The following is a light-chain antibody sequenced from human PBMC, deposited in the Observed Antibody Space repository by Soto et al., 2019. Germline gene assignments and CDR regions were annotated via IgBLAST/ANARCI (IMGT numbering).Light chain of an antibody. CDR3: QQYGRLPLS. V-gene: IGKV3-20*01. CDR2: GAS. Sequence: ESLLTQSPGTLSLSPGDRATLSCRASQSLSNSFLAWYQQKPGQTPRLLISGASIRATDIPDRFSGSGSGTDFTLTISRLEPEDFAVYFCQQYGRLPLSFGGGTKVEIK. J-gene: IGKJ4*01. CDR1: QSLSNSF.